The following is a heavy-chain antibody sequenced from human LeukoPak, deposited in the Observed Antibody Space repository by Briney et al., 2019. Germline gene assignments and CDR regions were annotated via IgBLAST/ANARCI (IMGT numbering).Heavy chain of an antibody. J-gene: IGHJ4*02. CDR2: IYYSGST. Sequence: SETLSLTCAVYGGSISSYYWSWIRQPPGKGLEWIGYIYYSGSTNYNPSLKSRVTISVDTSKNQFSLKLSSVTAADTAVYYCARDVSGGLDYWGQGTLVTVSS. D-gene: IGHD2-15*01. CDR3: ARDVSGGLDY. V-gene: IGHV4-59*01. CDR1: GGSISSYY.